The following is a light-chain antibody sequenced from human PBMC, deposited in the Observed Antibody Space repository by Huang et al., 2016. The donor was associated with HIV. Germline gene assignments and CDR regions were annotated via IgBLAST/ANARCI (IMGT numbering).Light chain of an antibody. J-gene: IGKJ1*01. V-gene: IGKV1-5*03. CDR2: KAY. Sequence: DIQMTQSPSTLPASVGDRVTITCRASQSINSWFAWYQQKPGKAPKVIIYKAYELERGLPSRFSGSGSGTEFTLTISSLQPDDIATYYCQQYHSSPLTFGQGTKVEIK. CDR1: QSINSW. CDR3: QQYHSSPLT.